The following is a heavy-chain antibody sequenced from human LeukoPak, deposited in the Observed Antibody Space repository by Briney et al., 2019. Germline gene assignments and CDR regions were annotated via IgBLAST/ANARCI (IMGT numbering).Heavy chain of an antibody. Sequence: SGPTLVKPTQTLTLTCTFSGFSLTTSGVAVGWIRQPPGKALEWLALINWDDDKRYSPSLKSRLTITKDTSKNQVVLTMTNVDPVDTATYYCAHSGRNYDILTGYYNPLFDYWGQGTLVTVSS. CDR3: AHSGRNYDILTGYYNPLFDY. V-gene: IGHV2-5*02. D-gene: IGHD3-9*01. J-gene: IGHJ4*02. CDR1: GFSLTTSGVA. CDR2: INWDDDK.